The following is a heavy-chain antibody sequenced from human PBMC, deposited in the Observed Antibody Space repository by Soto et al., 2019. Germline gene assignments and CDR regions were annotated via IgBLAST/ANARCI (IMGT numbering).Heavy chain of an antibody. J-gene: IGHJ4*02. V-gene: IGHV3-73*01. CDR2: IRSKANSYAT. CDR3: TRLSLRPVDY. Sequence: EVQLVESGGGLVQPGGSLKLSCAASGFTFSGSAMHWVRQASGKGLEWVGRIRSKANSYATAYAASVKGRFTISRDDSKNTAYLQMNSLKTEDTAVYYCTRLSLRPVDYWGQGTLVTVSS. CDR1: GFTFSGSA.